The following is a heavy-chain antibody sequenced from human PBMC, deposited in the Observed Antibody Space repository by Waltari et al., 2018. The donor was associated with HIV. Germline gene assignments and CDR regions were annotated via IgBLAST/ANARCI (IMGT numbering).Heavy chain of an antibody. J-gene: IGHJ4*02. CDR1: GYNFATYW. CDR2: IYPGDSDT. Sequence: EVQLVQSGAEVKKPGESLKISCKASGYNFATYWIGWGRQMPGKGLEWMGIIYPGDSDTRYSPSFPGQVTISADKSISTAYLQWNSLKASDTAMYYCATQKGGGNYNYFDYWGQGTLVTVSS. D-gene: IGHD1-26*01. CDR3: ATQKGGGNYNYFDY. V-gene: IGHV5-51*01.